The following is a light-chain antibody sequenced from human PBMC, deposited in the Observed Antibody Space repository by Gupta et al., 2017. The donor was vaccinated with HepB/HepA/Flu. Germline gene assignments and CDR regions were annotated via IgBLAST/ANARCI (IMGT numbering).Light chain of an antibody. V-gene: IGLV1-47*01. CDR2: KNT. J-gene: IGLJ2*01. CDR1: RSNIGSLY. CDR3: SESDDSMRTSLV. Sequence: QSVLTQPPSTSGNPGQRVTSSCSGSRSNIGSLYVYWYKQLPGTAPKLLIHKNTQRPLAVLHRFSCDTYCDSASPVSSARRYDDEADDYCSESDDSMRTSLVFGGGTKLTV.